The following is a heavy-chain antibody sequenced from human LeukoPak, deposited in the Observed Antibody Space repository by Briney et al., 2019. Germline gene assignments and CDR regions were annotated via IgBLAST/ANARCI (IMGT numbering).Heavy chain of an antibody. Sequence: GGSLRLSCAASGFTFSSYAMSWVRQAPGKGLEWVSAISGSGGSTYYADSVKGRFTISRHNSKNTLYLEMNSLRAEDTAVYYCAKDKVELWFGELLPFFDYWGQGTLVTVSS. V-gene: IGHV3-23*01. CDR2: ISGSGGST. CDR3: AKDKVELWFGELLPFFDY. D-gene: IGHD3-10*01. J-gene: IGHJ4*02. CDR1: GFTFSSYA.